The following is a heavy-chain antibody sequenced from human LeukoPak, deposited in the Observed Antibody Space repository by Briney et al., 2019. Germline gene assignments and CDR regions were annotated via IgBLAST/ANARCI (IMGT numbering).Heavy chain of an antibody. CDR1: GFIFSSYG. CDR3: LGYCSRSSCYGWGNDY. V-gene: IGHV3-23*01. Sequence: GGSLRLSCAASGFIFSSYGMSWVRQAPGKGLEWVSGISGSGGNTYSADSVKGRFTISRDNSKNTLYLQMNSLRAEDTAVYYCLGYCSRSSCYGWGNDYWGQGTLVTVSS. J-gene: IGHJ4*02. CDR2: ISGSGGNT. D-gene: IGHD2-2*01.